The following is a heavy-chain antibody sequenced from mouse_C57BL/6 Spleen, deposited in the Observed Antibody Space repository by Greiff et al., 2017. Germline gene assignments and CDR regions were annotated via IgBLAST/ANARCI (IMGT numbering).Heavy chain of an antibody. Sequence: EVQGVESGGGLVKPGGSLKLSCAASGFTFSSYAMSWVRQTPEKRLEWVATISDGGSYTYYPDNVKGRFTISRDNAKNNLYLQMSHLKSEDTAMYYCARDLSGTQYYYAMDYWGQGTSVTVAS. CDR2: ISDGGSYT. D-gene: IGHD4-1*01. V-gene: IGHV5-4*01. CDR3: ARDLSGTQYYYAMDY. J-gene: IGHJ4*01. CDR1: GFTFSSYA.